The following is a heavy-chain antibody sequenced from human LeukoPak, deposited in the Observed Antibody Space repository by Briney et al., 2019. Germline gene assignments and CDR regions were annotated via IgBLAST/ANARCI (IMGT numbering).Heavy chain of an antibody. CDR1: GGSISSGDYY. CDR2: IYYSGST. D-gene: IGHD3-3*01. V-gene: IGHV4-30-4*01. Sequence: PSETLSLTCTVSGGSISSGDYYWSWIRQPPGKGLEWIGYIYYSGSTYYNPSLKSRVTISVDTSKNQFSLKLSSVTAADTAVYYCARTPIRFLEWSEGYWGQGTLVTVSS. J-gene: IGHJ4*02. CDR3: ARTPIRFLEWSEGY.